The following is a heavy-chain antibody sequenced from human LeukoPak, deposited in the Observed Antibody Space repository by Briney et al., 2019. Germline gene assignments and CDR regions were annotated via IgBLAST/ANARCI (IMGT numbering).Heavy chain of an antibody. J-gene: IGHJ6*02. D-gene: IGHD3-16*02. V-gene: IGHV4-39*02. CDR3: AREEHDYVWGSYRYYYYYGIDV. CDR2: IYYSGST. CDR1: GGSISSSSYY. Sequence: ASETLSLTCTVSGGSISSSSYYWGWIRQPPGKGLEWVGSIYYSGSTYYNPSLKSRVTISVDTSKNQFSLKLSSVTAADTALYYCAREEHDYVWGSYRYYYYYGIDVWGQGTTVTVSS.